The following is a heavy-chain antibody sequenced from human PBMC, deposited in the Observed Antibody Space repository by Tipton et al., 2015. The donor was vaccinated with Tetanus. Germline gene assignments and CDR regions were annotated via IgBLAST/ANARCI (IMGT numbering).Heavy chain of an antibody. J-gene: IGHJ4*02. V-gene: IGHV4-59*08. D-gene: IGHD5-18*01. CDR2: MYNSGNT. Sequence: TLSLTCTVSGGSISSYHWSWIRQPPGKGLEWIGYMYNSGNTKYNPSLKSRITISGDTSKNQLSLELLSLTAADTAVYYCARQKRGYSYGAFVYWGQGTLVPVSS. CDR3: ARQKRGYSYGAFVY. CDR1: GGSISSYH.